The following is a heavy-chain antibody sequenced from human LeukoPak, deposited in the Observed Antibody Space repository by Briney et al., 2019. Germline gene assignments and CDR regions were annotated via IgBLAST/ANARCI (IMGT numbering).Heavy chain of an antibody. V-gene: IGHV4-39*01. Sequence: SETLSLTCAVYGGSISSTNYYWGWIRQPPGKGLEWIGTIFFTGNTYCNPSLRSRVTISLDTSKNQFSLRLSSVTAADTAIYYCVRQYTSSWAIIDYWGQGALVTVSP. D-gene: IGHD6-13*01. CDR3: VRQYTSSWAIIDY. CDR2: IFFTGNT. J-gene: IGHJ4*02. CDR1: GGSISSTNYY.